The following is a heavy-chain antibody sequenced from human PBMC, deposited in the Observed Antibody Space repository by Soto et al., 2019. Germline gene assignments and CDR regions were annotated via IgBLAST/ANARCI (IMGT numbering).Heavy chain of an antibody. CDR1: GGTFSSYT. Sequence: QVQLVQSGAEVKKPGSSVKVSCKASGGTFSSYTISWVRQAPGQGLEWMGRIIPILGIANYAQKFQGRVTITGDKSTSTAYRELSSLRSEDTAVNYCARDIVVVPAALVGGMDVWGQGTTVTVSS. D-gene: IGHD2-2*01. CDR3: ARDIVVVPAALVGGMDV. CDR2: IIPILGIA. V-gene: IGHV1-69*08. J-gene: IGHJ6*02.